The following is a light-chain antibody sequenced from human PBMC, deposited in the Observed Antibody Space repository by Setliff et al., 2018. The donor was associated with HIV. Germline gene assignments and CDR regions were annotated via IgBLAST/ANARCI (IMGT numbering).Light chain of an antibody. Sequence: NFMLTQPHSVSESPGKTVTISCTRSSGSIGSNYVQWYQQRPGSSPTTVIFEDNQRPSGVPGRFSASIDSSSNSASLTISGLKTEDEADYYCQSYDSSNHVIFGGGTKSPS. CDR2: EDN. V-gene: IGLV6-57*01. J-gene: IGLJ2*01. CDR3: QSYDSSNHVI. CDR1: SGSIGSNY.